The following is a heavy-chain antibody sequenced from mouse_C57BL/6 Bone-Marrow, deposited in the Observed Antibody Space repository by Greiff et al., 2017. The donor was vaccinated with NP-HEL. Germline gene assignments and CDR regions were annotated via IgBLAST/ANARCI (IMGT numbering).Heavy chain of an antibody. CDR2: INPYNGGT. V-gene: IGHV1-19*01. CDR1: GYTFTDYY. Sequence: EVQVVESGPVLVKPGASVKMSCKASGYTFTDYYMNWVKQSHGKSLEWIGVINPYNGGTSYNQKFKGKATLTVDKSSSTAYMELNSLTSEDSAVYYCARRQDGYYWFAYWGQGTLVTVSA. D-gene: IGHD2-3*01. CDR3: ARRQDGYYWFAY. J-gene: IGHJ3*01.